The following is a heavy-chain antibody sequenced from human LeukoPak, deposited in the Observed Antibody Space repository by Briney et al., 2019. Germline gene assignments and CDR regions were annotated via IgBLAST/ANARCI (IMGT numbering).Heavy chain of an antibody. CDR3: ARVAGYCSTNSCYTRGFEY. V-gene: IGHV1-2*02. D-gene: IGHD2-2*02. CDR1: GYNLIDYY. Sequence: ASVKVSCKAYGYNLIDYYIHWVRQAPGQGLEWMGWINPNSGRTEYAQKFQGRVTMTRDTSINTAYMGLSRLRSDDTAVYYCARVAGYCSTNSCYTRGFEYWGQGTLVAVSS. J-gene: IGHJ4*02. CDR2: INPNSGRT.